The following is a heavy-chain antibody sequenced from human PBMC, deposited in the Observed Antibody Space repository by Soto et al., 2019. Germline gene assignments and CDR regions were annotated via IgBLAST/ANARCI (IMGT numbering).Heavy chain of an antibody. Sequence: GGSLRLSCASSGFTFSSYGMHWVRQAPGKGLEWVAVISYDGSNKYYADSVKGRFTISRDNSKNTLYLQMNSLRAEDTAVYYWAKDSNLSSEVLRYCDWLLSTPNFDYWGQGTLVTVSS. CDR3: AKDSNLSSEVLRYCDWLLSTPNFDY. J-gene: IGHJ4*02. V-gene: IGHV3-30*18. D-gene: IGHD3-9*01. CDR1: GFTFSSYG. CDR2: ISYDGSNK.